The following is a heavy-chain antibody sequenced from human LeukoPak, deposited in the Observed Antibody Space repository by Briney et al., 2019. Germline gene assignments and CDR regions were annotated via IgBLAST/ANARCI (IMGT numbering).Heavy chain of an antibody. V-gene: IGHV3-30*04. CDR1: GFTFSTYA. Sequence: GRSLRLSCAASGFTFSTYAMHWVRQAPGKGLEWVAALSSDGNSKYYADSVKGRITISRDNSKNTLYVQINSLRVEDTAVYYCARDLLGTSYFYNHYYFYGMDVWGQGTTVTVSS. CDR2: LSSDGNSK. CDR3: ARDLLGTSYFYNHYYFYGMDV. J-gene: IGHJ6*02. D-gene: IGHD2-2*01.